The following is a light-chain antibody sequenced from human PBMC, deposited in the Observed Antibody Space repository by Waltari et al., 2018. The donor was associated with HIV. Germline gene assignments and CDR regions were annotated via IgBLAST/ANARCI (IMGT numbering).Light chain of an antibody. CDR2: GVD. V-gene: IGLV2-14*01. CDR3: SSYINTHTLL. Sequence: QSALTQPASVSGSPGQSITIPCPGSSRDLGFFNFVSWYRQHPGTAPQLVIYGVDTRPSGVPDRFSGSKSGNTAFLTISTLQAEDEADYYCSSYINTHTLLFGGGTKLTVL. J-gene: IGLJ3*02. CDR1: SRDLGFFNF.